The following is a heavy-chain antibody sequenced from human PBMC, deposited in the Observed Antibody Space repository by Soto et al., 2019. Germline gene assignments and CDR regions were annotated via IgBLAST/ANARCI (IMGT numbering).Heavy chain of an antibody. D-gene: IGHD2-21*02. V-gene: IGHV1-46*01. J-gene: IGHJ5*02. CDR3: ARSYCGGDCPNNWFHP. CDR1: GYLFSGYY. CDR2: INPSGGST. Sequence: ASVKVSCKTSGYLFSGYYIIWVRQAPGQGLEWMGIINPSGGSTTYAQKFQDRVAMTRDTSTSTVYMELSSLRSEDTAIYYCARSYCGGDCPNNWFHPWGQGTLVTVS.